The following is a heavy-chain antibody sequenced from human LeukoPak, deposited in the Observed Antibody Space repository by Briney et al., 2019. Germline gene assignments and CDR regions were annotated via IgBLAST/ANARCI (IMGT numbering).Heavy chain of an antibody. CDR2: ISYDGSNK. J-gene: IGHJ4*02. CDR1: GFTFSSYV. Sequence: PGGSLRLSCAASGFTFSSYVMHWVRQAPGKGLEWVAVISYDGSNKYYADSVKGRFTISRDNPKNTLYLQMNSLRAEDTAVYHCARDHRGVRDYFDYWGQGTLVTVSS. D-gene: IGHD3-10*01. V-gene: IGHV3-30-3*01. CDR3: ARDHRGVRDYFDY.